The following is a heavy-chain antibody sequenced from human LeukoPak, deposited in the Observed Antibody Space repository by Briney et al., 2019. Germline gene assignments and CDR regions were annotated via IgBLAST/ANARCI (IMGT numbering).Heavy chain of an antibody. CDR2: IKQDGSEE. CDR3: ARDRYVSSI. D-gene: IGHD5-12*01. J-gene: IGHJ3*02. CDR1: GFTFSRYW. Sequence: GGSLRLSCAASGFTFSRYWMTWVRQAPGKEPEWVANIKQDGSEEYYVDSVKGRFSISRDNAKNSLYLQMNSLRAEDTAMYHCARDRYVSSIWGQGTMVTVSS. V-gene: IGHV3-7*03.